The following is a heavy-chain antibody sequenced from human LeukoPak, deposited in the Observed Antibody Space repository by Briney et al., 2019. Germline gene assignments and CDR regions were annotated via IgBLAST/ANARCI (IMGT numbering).Heavy chain of an antibody. V-gene: IGHV4-38-2*02. CDR1: DYSISSGFY. J-gene: IGHJ4*02. CDR3: ARGDSGWYLGLGFDY. D-gene: IGHD6-19*01. Sequence: SETLSLTCTVSDYSISSGFYWGWIRQPPGKGLEWIGSIYHSGSTYYNPSLKSRVTISVDTSKNQVSLKLRSVTAADTAVYYCARGDSGWYLGLGFDYWGQGTLVTVSS. CDR2: IYHSGST.